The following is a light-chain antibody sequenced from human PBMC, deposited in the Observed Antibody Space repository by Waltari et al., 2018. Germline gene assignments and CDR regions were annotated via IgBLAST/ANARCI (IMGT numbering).Light chain of an antibody. CDR1: SSDIGDYNY. V-gene: IGLV2-11*01. Sequence: QSALTQPRSVSGSPGQSVTISCTGTSSDIGDYNYVSWYQHYPDKAPKPIISNIHKRPSGVPDRFSGSKSGNKASLTISALQAEDEADYYCCSYVGSNIYWVFGGGTKLTVL. CDR3: CSYVGSNIYWV. CDR2: NIH. J-gene: IGLJ3*02.